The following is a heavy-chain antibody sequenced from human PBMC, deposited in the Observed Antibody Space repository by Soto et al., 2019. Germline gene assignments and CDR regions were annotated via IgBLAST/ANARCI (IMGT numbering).Heavy chain of an antibody. CDR1: GYTFTSYG. J-gene: IGHJ4*02. D-gene: IGHD3-9*01. CDR3: ARIWARPDGYHNDY. CDR2: ISAYNGNT. V-gene: IGHV1-18*01. Sequence: GASVKVSCKASGYTFTSYGISWVRQAPGQGLEWMGWISAYNGNTNYAQKLQGRVTVTTDTSTSTAYMELRSLRSDDTAVYYCARIWARPDGYHNDYWGQGTLVTLSS.